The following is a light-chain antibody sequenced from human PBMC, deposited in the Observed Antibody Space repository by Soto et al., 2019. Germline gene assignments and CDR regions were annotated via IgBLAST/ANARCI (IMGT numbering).Light chain of an antibody. CDR1: QSGFSTY. Sequence: EIVLTQSPGTLSVSPGERATLSCRVSQSGFSTYLAWFQQKPGQAPRLLIFGASTRAAGVPDRFSGSGSATDFTLTISRLEPEDFAVYYCHQYGNSPWTIGQGTLVE. CDR3: HQYGNSPWT. J-gene: IGKJ1*01. V-gene: IGKV3-20*01. CDR2: GAS.